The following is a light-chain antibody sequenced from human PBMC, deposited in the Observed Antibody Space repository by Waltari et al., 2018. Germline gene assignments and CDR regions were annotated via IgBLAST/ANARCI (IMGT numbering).Light chain of an antibody. J-gene: IGKJ1*01. CDR1: QTISSY. V-gene: IGKV1-39*01. CDR3: QQYHDYPWT. CDR2: AAT. Sequence: DIQMTQSPSSLSTSVGDRVTITCRASQTISSYLNWYQQKPGEAPKLLIYAATNLQSGLTSRFSGSGTGTDFTLTITCLQSEDFATYYCQQYHDYPWTFGQGTKVEI.